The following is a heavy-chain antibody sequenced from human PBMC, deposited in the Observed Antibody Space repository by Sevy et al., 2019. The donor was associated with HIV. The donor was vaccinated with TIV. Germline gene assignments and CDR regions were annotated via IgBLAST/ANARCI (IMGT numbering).Heavy chain of an antibody. Sequence: ASVKVSCKASGYTFTGYYMHWVRQAPGQGLEWMGWINPNSGGTNYAQKFQGRVTMTRDTSISTAYMELSRLRSDDTAVYYCARVNPNAYSSSSLDYWGQGTLFTVSS. V-gene: IGHV1-2*02. CDR2: INPNSGGT. CDR1: GYTFTGYY. D-gene: IGHD6-6*01. J-gene: IGHJ4*02. CDR3: ARVNPNAYSSSSLDY.